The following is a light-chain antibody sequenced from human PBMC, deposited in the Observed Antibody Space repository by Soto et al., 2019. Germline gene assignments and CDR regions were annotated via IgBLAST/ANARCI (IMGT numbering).Light chain of an antibody. CDR3: CSYAGSSTLVV. CDR2: EGS. J-gene: IGLJ2*01. Sequence: QSALTQPASVSGSPGQSITISCTGTSSDVGSYNLVSWYQQHPGKAPKLMNYEGSKRPSGVSNRFSGSKSGNTASLTISGLQAEDEADYYCCSYAGSSTLVVFGGGTKVTVL. CDR1: SSDVGSYNL. V-gene: IGLV2-23*01.